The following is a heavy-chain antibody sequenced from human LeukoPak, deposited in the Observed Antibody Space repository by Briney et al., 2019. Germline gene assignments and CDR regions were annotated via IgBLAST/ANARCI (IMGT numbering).Heavy chain of an antibody. CDR1: GFTFSSYF. D-gene: IGHD2-21*02. CDR3: ARGLCGGDCYDY. J-gene: IGHJ4*02. V-gene: IGHV3-21*01. Sequence: SGGSLRLSCAASGFTFSSYFINWVRQAPGKGLEWVSSISSSSTYIYYADSVKGRFTISRDNAKNSLYLQMNSLRAEDTAVYYCARGLCGGDCYDYWGQGTLVTVSS. CDR2: ISSSSTYI.